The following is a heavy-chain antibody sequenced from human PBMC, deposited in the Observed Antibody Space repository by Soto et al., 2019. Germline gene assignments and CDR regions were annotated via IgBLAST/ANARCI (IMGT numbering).Heavy chain of an antibody. J-gene: IGHJ4*02. D-gene: IGHD6-13*01. CDR1: GFTVNNNY. CDR3: TRDLPGYGSSWPRE. CDR2: IFSGGAT. Sequence: EVQLVETGGGLIQPGGSLRLSCAASGFTVNNNYMSWVRQAPGKGLEWVSVIFSGGATYYADAVKGRFTISRDNSKNTLDLQMNSLRAEDTDVYYCTRDLPGYGSSWPREWGQGTLVTVSS. V-gene: IGHV3-53*02.